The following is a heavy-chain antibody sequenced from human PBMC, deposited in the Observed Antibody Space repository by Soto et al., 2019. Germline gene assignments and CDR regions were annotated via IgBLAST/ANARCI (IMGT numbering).Heavy chain of an antibody. Sequence: PGGSLRLSCAASGFTFSSHTINWVRQAPGKGLGWISYITSTSSTKNYADSVKGRFTIPRDNPNHSLYLQTNSLRDEDMAVYYCARRITMLRGPYYYYPMDVRGQGTTVTVPS. V-gene: IGHV3-48*02. CDR2: ITSTSSTK. CDR1: GFTFSSHT. CDR3: ARRITMLRGPYYYYPMDV. J-gene: IGHJ6*02. D-gene: IGHD3-10*01.